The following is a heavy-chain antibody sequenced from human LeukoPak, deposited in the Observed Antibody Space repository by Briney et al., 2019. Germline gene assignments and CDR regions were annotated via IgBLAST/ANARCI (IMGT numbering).Heavy chain of an antibody. Sequence: GASVKVSCKVSGYTLTELSMHWVRQAPGKGLEWMGGFDPEDGETIYAQKFQGRVTMTEDTSTDTAYMELSSLRSEGTAVYYCATFRYRSGGSCYTSGFDPWGQGTLVTVSS. J-gene: IGHJ5*02. V-gene: IGHV1-24*01. CDR2: FDPEDGET. D-gene: IGHD2-15*01. CDR1: GYTLTELS. CDR3: ATFRYRSGGSCYTSGFDP.